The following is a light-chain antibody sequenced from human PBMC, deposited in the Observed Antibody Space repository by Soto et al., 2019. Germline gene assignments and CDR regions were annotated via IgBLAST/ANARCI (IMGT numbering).Light chain of an antibody. V-gene: IGKV3-20*01. CDR2: GAS. CDR1: QSVSSTY. CDR3: HQYNNWPPWT. Sequence: PGDRATLSCRANQSVSSTYLPWSQQKPGQAPRLLIYGASSRATGIPDRFSGSGSGTDFTLTVSRLEPEDFAVYYCHQYNNWPPWTFGQGTKVDIK. J-gene: IGKJ1*01.